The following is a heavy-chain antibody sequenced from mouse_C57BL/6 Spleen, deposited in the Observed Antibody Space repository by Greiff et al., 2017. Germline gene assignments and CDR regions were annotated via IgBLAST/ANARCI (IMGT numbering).Heavy chain of an antibody. V-gene: IGHV1-69*01. Sequence: QVQLQQPGAELVMPGASVKLSCKASGYTFTSYWMHWVKQRPGQGLEWIGEIDPSDSYTNYNQKFKGKSTLTVDKSSSTAHMQLSSLTSEDSAVYYCARSGYGSRNWYFDVWGTGTTVTVSS. D-gene: IGHD1-1*01. CDR1: GYTFTSYW. CDR2: IDPSDSYT. CDR3: ARSGYGSRNWYFDV. J-gene: IGHJ1*03.